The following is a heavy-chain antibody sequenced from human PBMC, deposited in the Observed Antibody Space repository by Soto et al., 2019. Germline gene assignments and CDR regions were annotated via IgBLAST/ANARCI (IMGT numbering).Heavy chain of an antibody. CDR1: GFTVSSNY. D-gene: IGHD1-1*01. CDR3: ARAGTHYYYYYMDV. CDR2: IYSGGST. Sequence: GGSLRLSCAASGFTVSSNYMSWVRQAPGKGLEWVSVIYSGGSTYYADSVKGRFTISRHNSKNTLYLQMNSLRAEDTAVYYCARAGTHYYYYYMDVWGKGTTVTVSS. J-gene: IGHJ6*03. V-gene: IGHV3-53*04.